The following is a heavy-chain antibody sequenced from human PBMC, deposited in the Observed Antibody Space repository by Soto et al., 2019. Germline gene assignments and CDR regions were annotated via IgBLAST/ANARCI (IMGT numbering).Heavy chain of an antibody. CDR1: GFTFNKYA. J-gene: IGHJ6*02. CDR2: ISGSGIST. Sequence: LRLSCAASGFTFNKYAMSWVRRAPGKGLEWVSAISGSGISTYYADSVKGRFTISRDTSRNTLSLQMNSLRAEDTAVYYCAKDWRGYCISTSCYSPLDVWGQGTTVTVSS. D-gene: IGHD2-2*01. CDR3: AKDWRGYCISTSCYSPLDV. V-gene: IGHV3-23*01.